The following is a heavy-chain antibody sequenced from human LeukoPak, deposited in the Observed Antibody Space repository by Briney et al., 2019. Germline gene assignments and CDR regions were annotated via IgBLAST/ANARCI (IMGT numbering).Heavy chain of an antibody. V-gene: IGHV4-34*01. Sequence: SETLSLTCAVYGGSFSGYYWSWIRQPPGKGLEWIGEINHSGSTNYNPSLKSRVTISVDTSKNQFSLKLSSVTAADTAVYYCAREYSGYLGYYYMDVWGKGTTVTVSS. CDR1: GGSFSGYY. CDR2: INHSGST. J-gene: IGHJ6*03. CDR3: AREYSGYLGYYYMDV. D-gene: IGHD3-22*01.